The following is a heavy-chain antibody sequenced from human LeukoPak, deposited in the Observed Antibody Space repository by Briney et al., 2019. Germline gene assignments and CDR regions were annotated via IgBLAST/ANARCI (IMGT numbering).Heavy chain of an antibody. CDR3: ANPRYYDFWSGYRPHGFYYYYMDV. Sequence: GGSLRLSCVGSGFTFGNYAMNWVRQAPGKGLEWVAAISGSGGSTYYADSVKGRFTISRDNSKNTLYLQMNSLRAEDTAVYYCANPRYYDFWSGYRPHGFYYYYMDVWGKGTTVTVSS. CDR1: GFTFGNYA. V-gene: IGHV3-23*01. CDR2: ISGSGGST. J-gene: IGHJ6*03. D-gene: IGHD3-3*01.